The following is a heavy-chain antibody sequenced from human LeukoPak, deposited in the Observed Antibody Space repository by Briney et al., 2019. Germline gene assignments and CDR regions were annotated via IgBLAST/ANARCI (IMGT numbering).Heavy chain of an antibody. Sequence: LSGGSLRLSCAASGFTFSSYGMSWVRQAPGKGLEWVSAISGSGGSTYYADSVKGRFTISRDNSKNTLYLQMNSLRAEDTAVYFCAKVPYYDISGYPVDYWGQGTLVTVSS. V-gene: IGHV3-23*01. D-gene: IGHD3-22*01. CDR2: ISGSGGST. CDR3: AKVPYYDISGYPVDY. CDR1: GFTFSSYG. J-gene: IGHJ4*02.